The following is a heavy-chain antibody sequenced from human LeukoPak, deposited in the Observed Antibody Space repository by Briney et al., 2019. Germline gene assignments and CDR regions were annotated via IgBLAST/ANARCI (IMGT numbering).Heavy chain of an antibody. CDR1: GFTFSNFA. CDR3: AKDTPLTGYTSGWSSNSFDY. CDR2: ITGGSGAK. J-gene: IGHJ4*02. V-gene: IGHV3-23*01. Sequence: GGSLRLSCEASGFTFSNFAMSWVRQAPGKGLERVSTITGGSGAKYYADSVKGRFTISRDNSKDTLYLQMNSLRADDTAVYFCAKDTPLTGYTSGWSSNSFDYWGQGILVAVSS. D-gene: IGHD6-19*01.